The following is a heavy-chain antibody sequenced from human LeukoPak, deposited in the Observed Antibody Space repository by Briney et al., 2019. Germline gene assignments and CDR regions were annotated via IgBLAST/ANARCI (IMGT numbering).Heavy chain of an antibody. D-gene: IGHD2-21*02. J-gene: IGHJ6*03. Sequence: GGSLRLSCAASGFTFSNYNMNWVRQTPGKGLEWVSSITSSSMYIYYADSVKGRFTISRDNAKNSLYLKMNSLRAEDTAVYYCARSPRDRSYYYMDVWGKGTTVTVSS. V-gene: IGHV3-21*01. CDR2: ITSSSMYI. CDR1: GFTFSNYN. CDR3: ARSPRDRSYYYMDV.